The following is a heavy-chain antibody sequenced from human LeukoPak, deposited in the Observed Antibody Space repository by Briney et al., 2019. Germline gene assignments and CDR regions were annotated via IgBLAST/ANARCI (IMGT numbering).Heavy chain of an antibody. Sequence: ASVKASCKASGGTFSSYAISWVRQAPGQGLEWMGRIIPILGIANYAQKFQGRVTITADKSTSTAYMELSSLRSEDTAVYYCARDPSGHNAFDIWGQGTMVTVSS. CDR3: ARDPSGHNAFDI. V-gene: IGHV1-69*04. D-gene: IGHD3-10*01. CDR1: GGTFSSYA. CDR2: IIPILGIA. J-gene: IGHJ3*02.